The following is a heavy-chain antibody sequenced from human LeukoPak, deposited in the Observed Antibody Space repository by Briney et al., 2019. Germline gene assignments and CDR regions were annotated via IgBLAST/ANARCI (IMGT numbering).Heavy chain of an antibody. V-gene: IGHV1-8*01. D-gene: IGHD1-26*01. CDR3: ASRLVPTAFDI. CDR2: MNPDSGDT. CDR1: GYTFTSYD. J-gene: IGHJ3*02. Sequence: ASVKVSCKASGYTFTSYDINWVRQATGQGLEWMGWMNPDSGDTSYAQKFQGRVTMTRDTSISTAYMELSSLRSEDTAVYYCASRLVPTAFDIWGQGTMVTVSS.